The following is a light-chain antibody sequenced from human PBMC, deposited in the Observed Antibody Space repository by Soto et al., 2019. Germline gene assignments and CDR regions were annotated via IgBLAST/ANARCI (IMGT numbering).Light chain of an antibody. J-gene: IGKJ4*01. V-gene: IGKV3-15*01. Sequence: EIVMTQSPATLSVSPGERATLSCRASQSVSSKLAWYQQKPGQAPRLLIYGASTRATGIPARFSGSGSGTEFTLTISSLQSEDFALYYCQQYNNWPPPTFGGVTKVEIK. CDR1: QSVSSK. CDR3: QQYNNWPPPT. CDR2: GAS.